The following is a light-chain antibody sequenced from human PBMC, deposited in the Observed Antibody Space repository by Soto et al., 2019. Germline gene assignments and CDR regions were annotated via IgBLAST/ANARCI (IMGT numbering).Light chain of an antibody. V-gene: IGKV1-12*01. CDR3: QQANSFPWT. CDR1: QDISTW. Sequence: DIQMTHSPSXVSXXXXYXXXIXWRATQDISTWLAWYQQKPGKAPKLLIYAASNLQSGVPSRFSGSGSGTDFTLTISSLQPEDFTTYYCQQANSFPWTFGQGTKVDIK. CDR2: AAS. J-gene: IGKJ1*01.